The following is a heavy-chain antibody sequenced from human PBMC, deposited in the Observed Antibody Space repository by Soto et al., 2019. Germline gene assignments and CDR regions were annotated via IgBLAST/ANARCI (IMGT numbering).Heavy chain of an antibody. CDR1: GFTFSSYS. D-gene: IGHD2-2*01. Sequence: GGSLRLSCAASGFTFSSYSMNWVRQAPGKGLEWVSSITGSSSYIFYADSVMGRFTISRDNAKKSLFLHMNSLRAEDTAVYYCARDSRFPGYGRGIANDYWGQGTLVTVSS. CDR3: ARDSRFPGYGRGIANDY. V-gene: IGHV3-21*01. J-gene: IGHJ4*02. CDR2: ITGSSSYI.